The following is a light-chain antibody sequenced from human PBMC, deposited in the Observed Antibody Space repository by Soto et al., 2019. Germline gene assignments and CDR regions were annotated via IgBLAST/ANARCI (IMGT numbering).Light chain of an antibody. CDR3: QQSYSTPYT. V-gene: IGKV1-39*01. CDR1: QSIGNF. J-gene: IGKJ2*01. Sequence: DMQMTQSPSSLSASVGDRVTITCRARQSIGNFLNWYQQKPGKAPRLLIYATSSLQSGVPSRFSGSGSGTDFTLTISSLQPEDFATYYCQQSYSTPYTVGQGTKLEI. CDR2: ATS.